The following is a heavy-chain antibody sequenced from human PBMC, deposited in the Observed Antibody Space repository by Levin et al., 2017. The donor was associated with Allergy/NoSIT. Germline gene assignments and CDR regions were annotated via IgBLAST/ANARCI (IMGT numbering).Heavy chain of an antibody. D-gene: IGHD2-2*01. CDR3: AMLIVVVPVVDRLGMDV. V-gene: IGHV3-53*01. CDR2: IYSGGST. CDR1: GFTVSANY. Sequence: LSGGSLRLSCVASGFTVSANYMSWVRQAPGKGLEWVSAIYSGGSTYYADPVKGRFTISRDNSKNTLYLQMNSLRAEDTAVYYCAMLIVVVPVVDRLGMDVWGQGTTVTVSS. J-gene: IGHJ6*02.